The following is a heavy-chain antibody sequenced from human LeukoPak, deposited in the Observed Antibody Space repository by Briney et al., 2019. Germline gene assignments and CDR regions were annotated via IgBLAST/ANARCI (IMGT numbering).Heavy chain of an antibody. Sequence: PSQTLSLTCTVSGGSISSGGYYWSWIRQHPGKGLEWIGYIYYSGSTYYNPSLKSRVTISVDTSKNQFSLKLSSVTAADTAVYYCARWMGPKDHAFDIWGQGTMVTVSS. CDR2: IYYSGST. D-gene: IGHD2-2*03. CDR3: ARWMGPKDHAFDI. J-gene: IGHJ3*02. CDR1: GGSISSGGYY. V-gene: IGHV4-31*03.